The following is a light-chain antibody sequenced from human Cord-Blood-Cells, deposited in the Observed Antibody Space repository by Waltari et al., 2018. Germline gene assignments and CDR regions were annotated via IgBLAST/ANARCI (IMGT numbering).Light chain of an antibody. Sequence: QSALTQPASVSGSPGQSITISCTGPSSAVGGYNYVPWYQHPPGKAPKLMIYDVSKRPSGVSNRFSGSKSGNTASLTISGLQAEDEADYYCSSYTSSSTLVFGGGTKLTVL. J-gene: IGLJ3*02. CDR1: SSAVGGYNY. V-gene: IGLV2-14*03. CDR2: DVS. CDR3: SSYTSSSTLV.